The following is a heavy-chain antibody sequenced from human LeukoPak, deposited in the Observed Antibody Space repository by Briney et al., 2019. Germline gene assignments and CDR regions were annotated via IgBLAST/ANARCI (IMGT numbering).Heavy chain of an antibody. CDR1: GFTIGGFA. V-gene: IGHV3-23*01. Sequence: GGSLRLSCAAYGFTIGGFAMTWVRQAPGKGLEWVSSIGSDYKTHSPESVKGRFAISRDNSQSTVFLQMNSLRAEDTALYYCAKDLYYYVAMDVWGQGTAVTVSS. J-gene: IGHJ6*02. CDR2: IGSDYKT. CDR3: AKDLYYYVAMDV. D-gene: IGHD3-10*02.